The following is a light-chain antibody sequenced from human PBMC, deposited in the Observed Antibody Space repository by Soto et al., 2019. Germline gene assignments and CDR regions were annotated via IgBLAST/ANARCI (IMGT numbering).Light chain of an antibody. Sequence: QSVLTQPASVSGSPGQSITISCTGTGSDIGAYNYVSWYQQHPGNAPKLIIHGVTHRPSGVSTRFSASKSAYTASLTISGLQAEDEADYYCSSFTTNYFYVFGPGTKLTVL. CDR2: GVT. J-gene: IGLJ1*01. CDR3: SSFTTNYFYV. CDR1: GSDIGAYNY. V-gene: IGLV2-14*01.